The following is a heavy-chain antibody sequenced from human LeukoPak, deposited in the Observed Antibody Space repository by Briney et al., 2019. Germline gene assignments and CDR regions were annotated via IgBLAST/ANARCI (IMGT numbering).Heavy chain of an antibody. V-gene: IGHV4-39*01. CDR1: GGSISSSSYY. D-gene: IGHD6-19*01. CDR3: ARYGGSGWVIDN. J-gene: IGHJ4*02. Sequence: PSETLSLTCTVSGGSISSSSYYWGWIRQPPGKGLEWIGSIYYSGSTYHNPSLKSRVTISVDTSKNQFSLKLSSVTAADTAVYYCARYGGSGWVIDNWGQGTLVTVSS. CDR2: IYYSGST.